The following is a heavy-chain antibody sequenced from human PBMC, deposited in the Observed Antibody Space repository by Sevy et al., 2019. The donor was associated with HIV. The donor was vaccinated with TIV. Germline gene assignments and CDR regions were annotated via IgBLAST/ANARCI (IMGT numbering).Heavy chain of an antibody. V-gene: IGHV3-21*01. J-gene: IGHJ6*03. D-gene: IGHD3-16*01. CDR2: ISSSSSYI. CDR1: GFTFSSYS. Sequence: GESLKISCAASGFTFSSYSMNWVRQAPGKGLEWVSSISSSSSYIYYADSVKGRFTISRDNAKNSLYLQMNSLRAEDTAVYYCARVAGGSIHPFGYYYYMDVWGKGTTVTVSS. CDR3: ARVAGGSIHPFGYYYYMDV.